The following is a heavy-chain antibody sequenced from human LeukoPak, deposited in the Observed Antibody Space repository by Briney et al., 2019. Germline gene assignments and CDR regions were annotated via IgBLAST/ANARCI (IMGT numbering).Heavy chain of an antibody. CDR2: IYYSGST. J-gene: IGHJ6*02. V-gene: IGHV4-61*01. CDR1: GGSISSSYY. CDR3: ARGRDGYNWVFYYGMDA. Sequence: SETLSLTCTVSGGSISSSYYWSWIRQPPGKGLEWIGYIYYSGSTNYNPSLKSRVTISVDTSKNQFSLRLSSVTAADSAVYYCARGRDGYNWVFYYGMDAWGQGTTVTVSS. D-gene: IGHD5-24*01.